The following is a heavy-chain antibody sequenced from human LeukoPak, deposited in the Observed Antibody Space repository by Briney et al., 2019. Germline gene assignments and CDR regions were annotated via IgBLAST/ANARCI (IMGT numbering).Heavy chain of an antibody. CDR2: IYHSGST. CDR1: GGSISSGGYS. D-gene: IGHD3-16*01. J-gene: IGHJ4*02. CDR3: ARASVFGYCFDY. Sequence: SQTLSLTCAVSGGSISSGGYSWSWIRQPPGKGLEWIGYIYHSGSTYYNPSLKSRVTISVDRSKNQFSLKLSSVTAADTAVYYCARASVFGYCFDYWGQGTLVTVSS. V-gene: IGHV4-30-2*01.